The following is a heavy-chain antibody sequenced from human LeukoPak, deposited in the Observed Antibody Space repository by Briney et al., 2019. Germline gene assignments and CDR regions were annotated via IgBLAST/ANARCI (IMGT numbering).Heavy chain of an antibody. CDR3: ARDGDYYGSGKSDY. Sequence: SGGSLRLSCAASGFTVSNNYMSWIRQAPGKGLEWVSVMYSGGDTYYADSVKGRFTISRDNAKNSLYLQMNSLRAEDTAIYYCARDGDYYGSGKSDYWGQGTLVTVSS. D-gene: IGHD3-10*01. J-gene: IGHJ4*02. CDR2: MYSGGDT. CDR1: GFTVSNNY. V-gene: IGHV3-53*01.